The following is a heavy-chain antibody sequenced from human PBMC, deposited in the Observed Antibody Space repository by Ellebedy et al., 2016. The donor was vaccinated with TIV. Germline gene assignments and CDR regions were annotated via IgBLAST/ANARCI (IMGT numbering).Heavy chain of an antibody. D-gene: IGHD3-16*02. J-gene: IGHJ4*02. CDR2: INPNSGGT. Sequence: ASVKVSCXASGYTFTGYYMHWVRQAPGQGLEWMGWINPNSGGTNYAQKFQGWVTMTRDTSISTAYMELSRLRSDDTAVYYCARDRSEGAIGYWGQGTLVTVSS. CDR3: ARDRSEGAIGY. CDR1: GYTFTGYY. V-gene: IGHV1-2*04.